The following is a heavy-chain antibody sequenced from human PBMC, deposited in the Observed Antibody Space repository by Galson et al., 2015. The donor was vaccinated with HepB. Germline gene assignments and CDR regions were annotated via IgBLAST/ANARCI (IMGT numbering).Heavy chain of an antibody. D-gene: IGHD3-22*01. J-gene: IGHJ3*01. V-gene: IGHV1-69*08. CDR2: IIPFVDTT. CDR1: GGTFITYT. CDR3: AGVTDADSSGFLALDL. Sequence: SVKVSCKASGGTFITYTINWVRQAPGQGLEWMGRIIPFVDTTNYAQTFQGRVTITADKSTSTAYMELTSLRSDDTAVYFCAGVTDADSSGFLALDLWGQGTMVTVSS.